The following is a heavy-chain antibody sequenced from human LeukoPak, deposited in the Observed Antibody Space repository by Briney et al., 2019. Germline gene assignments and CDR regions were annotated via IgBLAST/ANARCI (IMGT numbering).Heavy chain of an antibody. CDR2: VSYSATT. Sequence: SETLSLTCTVSGGSISSYYWSWIRQPPGKGLEWIGYVSYSATTTYNPSLKSRVTISVDTSKNQFSLKLSSVTTADTALYYCARGNLPPANNWFDPWGQGTLVTVSS. J-gene: IGHJ5*02. V-gene: IGHV4-59*01. CDR3: ARGNLPPANNWFDP. CDR1: GGSISSYY.